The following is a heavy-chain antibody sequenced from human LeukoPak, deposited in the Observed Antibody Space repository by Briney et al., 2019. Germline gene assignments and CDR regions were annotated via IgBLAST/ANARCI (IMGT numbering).Heavy chain of an antibody. J-gene: IGHJ4*02. D-gene: IGHD1-1*01. CDR2: MNPNSGNT. Sequence: ASXXVSCKASGYTFTSYDINWVRQATGQGIEWMGWMNPNSGNTGYAQKFQGRGTITRNTSISTAYMELSSLRSEDTAVYYCASSDATGTPLDYWGQGTLVTVSS. CDR1: GYTFTSYD. V-gene: IGHV1-8*01. CDR3: ASSDATGTPLDY.